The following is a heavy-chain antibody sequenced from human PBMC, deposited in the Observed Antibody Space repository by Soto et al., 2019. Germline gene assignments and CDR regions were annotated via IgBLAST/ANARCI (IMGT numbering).Heavy chain of an antibody. Sequence: QVQLVESGGGVVQPGRSLRLSCAASGFTFSSYAMYWVRQAPGKGLEWVAVISYDGSNKYYADSVKGRFTISRDNSKNTLYLQMNSLRAEDTAVYYCARDTDSSSWSAFDYWGQGTLVTVSS. CDR2: ISYDGSNK. V-gene: IGHV3-30-3*01. J-gene: IGHJ4*02. CDR1: GFTFSSYA. CDR3: ARDTDSSSWSAFDY. D-gene: IGHD6-13*01.